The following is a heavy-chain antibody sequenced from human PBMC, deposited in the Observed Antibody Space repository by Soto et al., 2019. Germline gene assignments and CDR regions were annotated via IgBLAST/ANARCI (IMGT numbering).Heavy chain of an antibody. CDR1: GFTFSIYA. V-gene: IGHV3-23*01. J-gene: IGHJ4*02. Sequence: GWSLRLSCAASGFTFSIYAMMLVRQSPGKGQEWVACMTGSGGDIRYADSVKGRFTISKDNSKNTLYLQMNSLRAEDTAMYYCAKDAVYGDGLWLAANWGQGTLVTVSP. D-gene: IGHD2-21*02. CDR3: AKDAVYGDGLWLAAN. CDR2: MTGSGGDI.